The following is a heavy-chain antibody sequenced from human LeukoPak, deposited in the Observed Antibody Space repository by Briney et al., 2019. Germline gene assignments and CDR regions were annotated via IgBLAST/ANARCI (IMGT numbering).Heavy chain of an antibody. CDR3: ARQGIVGATPINWFDP. CDR2: IYYSGST. J-gene: IGHJ5*02. Sequence: SETLSLTCTVSGGSISSSSYYWGWIRQPPGKGLEWIGSIYYSGSTYYNPSLKSRVTISVDTSKNQFSLKLSSVTAADTAVYYCARQGIVGATPINWFDPWGQGTLVTVSS. V-gene: IGHV4-39*01. D-gene: IGHD1-26*01. CDR1: GGSISSSSYY.